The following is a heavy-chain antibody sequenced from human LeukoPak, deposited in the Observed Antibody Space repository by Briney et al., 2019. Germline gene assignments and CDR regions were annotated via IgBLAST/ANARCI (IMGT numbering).Heavy chain of an antibody. D-gene: IGHD3-16*01. Sequence: GGSLRLSCAASGFTFSSYAMHWVRQAPGKGLEWVAVISYDGSNKYYADSVKGRFTISRDNAKNTLYLQMNSLRAEDAAVYYCVRGGGYYFDYWGQGTLVTVSS. J-gene: IGHJ4*02. CDR1: GFTFSSYA. CDR2: ISYDGSNK. CDR3: VRGGGYYFDY. V-gene: IGHV3-30*14.